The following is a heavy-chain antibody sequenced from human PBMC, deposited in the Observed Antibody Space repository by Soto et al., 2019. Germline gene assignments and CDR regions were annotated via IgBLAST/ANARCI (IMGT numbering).Heavy chain of an antibody. CDR1: GFTFSSYG. CDR3: GFGRAYGMDV. J-gene: IGHJ6*02. D-gene: IGHD3-10*01. CDR2: ISYDGSNK. V-gene: IGHV3-30*03. Sequence: QVQLVESGGGVVQPGRSLRLSCAASGFTFSSYGMHWVRQAPGKGLEWVAVISYDGSNKYYADSVKGRFTISRDNSKNPRSLQMNSLRAEDTAVYYCGFGRAYGMDVWGQGPTVPVSS.